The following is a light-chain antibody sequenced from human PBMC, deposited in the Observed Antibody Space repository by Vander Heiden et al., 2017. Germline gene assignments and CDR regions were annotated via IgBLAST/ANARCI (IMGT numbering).Light chain of an antibody. V-gene: IGLV3-1*01. CDR2: QDT. CDR1: KVGDKY. J-gene: IGLJ2*01. CDR3: QEWDSSSSI. Sequence: SSGLTPPPPMSVSPGQTASITCSGDKVGDKYACWSQQKPGQSTVRGIYQDTKRPSAIPERFSSSSSAATATLTMSGTQAMDDSYYYSQEWDSSSSIFGGGTKLTVL.